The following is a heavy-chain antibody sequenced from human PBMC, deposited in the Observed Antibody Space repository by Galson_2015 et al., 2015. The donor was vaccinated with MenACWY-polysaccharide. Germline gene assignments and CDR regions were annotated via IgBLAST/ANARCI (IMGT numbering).Heavy chain of an antibody. J-gene: IGHJ4*02. D-gene: IGHD3-10*01. Sequence: SLRLSCAASGFTFSNFWMSWVRQAPGKELEWVASIKQDGSENYLVDSVKGRFTISRDNAENSLFLQMNSLRVEDTAVYYCARERWVRGVFFDQWGQGTLVTVSS. CDR3: ARERWVRGVFFDQ. CDR1: GFTFSNFW. CDR2: IKQDGSEN. V-gene: IGHV3-7*01.